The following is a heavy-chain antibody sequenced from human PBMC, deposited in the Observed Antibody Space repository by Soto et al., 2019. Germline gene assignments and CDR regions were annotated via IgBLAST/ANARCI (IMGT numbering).Heavy chain of an antibody. J-gene: IGHJ4*02. CDR3: VRGAIVYYDSSSCSSPYYFDS. CDR1: DGSITSSSYY. CDR2: IYYSGST. Sequence: PSETLSLTCTVSDGSITSSSYYWGWIRQTPGKGLEWIGSIYYSGSTYYNPSLKRRVTISVDTSKHQLSLKLSSVTAADTALYYCVRGAIVYYDSSSCSSPYYFDSGGQGTLVTVPP. V-gene: IGHV4-39*01. D-gene: IGHD3-22*01.